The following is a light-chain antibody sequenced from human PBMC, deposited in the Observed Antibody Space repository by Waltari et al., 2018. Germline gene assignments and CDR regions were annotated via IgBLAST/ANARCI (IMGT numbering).Light chain of an antibody. CDR3: CSYAGLGTYV. V-gene: IGLV2-23*02. CDR1: TSAVGNYDL. J-gene: IGLJ1*01. CDR2: EVI. Sequence: QSALTQPASVSGTPGQSLTISCTGTTSAVGNYDLVYWYQHHPGKAPKLLICEVIKRPAGVSSRFSGSKSGSTASLTISGLQPDDEADYYCCSYAGLGTYVFGSGTKVTVL.